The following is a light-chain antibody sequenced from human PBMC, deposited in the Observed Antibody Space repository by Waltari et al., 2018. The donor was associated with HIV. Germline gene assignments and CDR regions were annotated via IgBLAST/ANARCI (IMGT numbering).Light chain of an antibody. V-gene: IGLV2-14*03. CDR2: DVS. CDR1: SSDIGGYNY. J-gene: IGLJ1*01. CDR3: SSYTSSSTLGV. Sequence: QSALPQPASVSGSPGQSISISCTGTSSDIGGYNYVSWYQQPPGKAPKLMISDVSHRPSGVSNRFSGSKSGNTASLTISGLQAEDEADYYCSSYTSSSTLGVFGSGTKVTVL.